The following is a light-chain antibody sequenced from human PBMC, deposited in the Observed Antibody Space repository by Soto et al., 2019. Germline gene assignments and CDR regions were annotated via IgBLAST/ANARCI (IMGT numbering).Light chain of an antibody. Sequence: EIQMTQSPSSLSASVGDRVTITCRASQGISNYLAWYQQKPGNVPKLLIYGASTVQSGVPSRLSGSGSGTDFTLIINSLQPEDVSTYYCQKYDSAPWTFGQGTKLEIK. CDR3: QKYDSAPWT. CDR1: QGISNY. V-gene: IGKV1-27*01. CDR2: GAS. J-gene: IGKJ1*01.